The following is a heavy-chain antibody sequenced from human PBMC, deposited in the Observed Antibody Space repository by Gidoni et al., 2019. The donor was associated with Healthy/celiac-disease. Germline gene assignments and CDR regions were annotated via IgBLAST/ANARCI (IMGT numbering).Heavy chain of an antibody. J-gene: IGHJ4*02. CDR1: EFTVSANY. Sequence: EVQLVESGGGLVQPGGSLRLSCAASEFTVSANYMSWVRQAPGKGLEWVSVIYSGGSTYYADSVKGRFTISRDNSKNTLYLQRNSLRAEDTAVYYCARARRDGYNWKPDFFDYWGQGTLVTVSS. D-gene: IGHD1-1*01. CDR3: ARARRDGYNWKPDFFDY. CDR2: IYSGGST. V-gene: IGHV3-66*02.